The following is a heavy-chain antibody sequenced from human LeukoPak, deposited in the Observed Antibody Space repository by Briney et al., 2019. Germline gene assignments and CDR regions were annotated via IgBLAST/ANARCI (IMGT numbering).Heavy chain of an antibody. CDR1: GCTISSYY. J-gene: IGHJ5*01. D-gene: IGHD2-8*01. CDR2: IHYSGSS. Sequence: PSETLSLTCTVSGCTISSYYWSWVRQSPGKGLEWIGNIHYSGSSVYNPSLKSRGTISIDTFRRQFFLKLNSVTAADTAVYFCALAPNSNWFDFWGPGTLVTVSS. CDR3: ALAPNSNWFDF. V-gene: IGHV4-59*03.